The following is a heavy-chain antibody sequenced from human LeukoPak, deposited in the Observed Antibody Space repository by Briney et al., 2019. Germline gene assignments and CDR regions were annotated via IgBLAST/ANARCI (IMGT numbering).Heavy chain of an antibody. Sequence: GGSLRLSCAASGFTFDDYAMHWVRQAPGKGLEGGSGISWNSGSIGYADSVKRRFTISRDNAKNSLYLQMNSLRAEDTALYYCAKGHYDILTGYLSDPWGQGTLVTVSS. CDR2: ISWNSGSI. J-gene: IGHJ5*02. D-gene: IGHD3-9*01. CDR1: GFTFDDYA. CDR3: AKGHYDILTGYLSDP. V-gene: IGHV3-9*01.